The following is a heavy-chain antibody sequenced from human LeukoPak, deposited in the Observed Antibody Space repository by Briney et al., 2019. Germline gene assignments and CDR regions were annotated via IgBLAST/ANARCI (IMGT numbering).Heavy chain of an antibody. CDR3: ARGPYNWNYYFDY. Sequence: ASVKVSCKASGYIFSNYAISWVRQAPGQGLEWMGWISAYNGNTNYAQKLQGRVTMTTDTSTSTAYMELRSLRSDDTAVYYCARGPYNWNYYFDYWGQGTLVTVSS. J-gene: IGHJ4*02. V-gene: IGHV1-18*01. D-gene: IGHD1-7*01. CDR1: GYIFSNYA. CDR2: ISAYNGNT.